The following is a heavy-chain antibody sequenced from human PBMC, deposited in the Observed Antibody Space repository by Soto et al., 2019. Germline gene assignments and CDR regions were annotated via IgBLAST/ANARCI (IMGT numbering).Heavy chain of an antibody. CDR2: ISYDGTKT. V-gene: IGHV3-30*18. CDR1: GFTFSIYA. D-gene: IGHD6-19*01. Sequence: QVQLVESGGGVVQPGRSLRVSCAASGFTFSIYAMHWVRQAPGTGLEWVAVISYDGTKTYYADSVKGRFTSSRDNSKHTVYLPMNSLRDEDTAVYHCSKDRGPRWQWLIDPFDYWGQGTLVTGSP. CDR3: SKDRGPRWQWLIDPFDY. J-gene: IGHJ4*02.